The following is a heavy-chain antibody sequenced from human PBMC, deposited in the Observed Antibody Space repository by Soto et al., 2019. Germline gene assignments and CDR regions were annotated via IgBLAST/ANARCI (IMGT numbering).Heavy chain of an antibody. Sequence: GGSLRLSCAASGFNFSSYGMRWVRQAPGKGLEWVSAISGSGGSTYYADSVKGRFTISRDNSKNTLYLQMNSLRAEDTAVYYCASPMIAAAGGDYWGQGTLVTVSS. CDR2: ISGSGGST. V-gene: IGHV3-23*01. CDR3: ASPMIAAAGGDY. D-gene: IGHD6-13*01. CDR1: GFNFSSYG. J-gene: IGHJ4*01.